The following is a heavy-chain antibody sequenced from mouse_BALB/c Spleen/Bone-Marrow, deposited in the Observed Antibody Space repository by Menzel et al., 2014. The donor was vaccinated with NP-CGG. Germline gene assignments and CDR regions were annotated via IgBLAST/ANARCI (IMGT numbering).Heavy chain of an antibody. CDR2: ISSGGSYT. CDR3: TRDAMDH. J-gene: IGHJ4*01. CDR1: GFTFSSYT. Sequence: EVKVVESGGGLVKPGGSPKLSCAASGFTFSSYTMSWVRQTPEKRLEWVATISSGGSYTYYPDSVKGRFTISRDNAKNTLYLQMSSLKSEDTAMYYCTRDAMDHWGQGTSVTVSS. V-gene: IGHV5-6-4*01.